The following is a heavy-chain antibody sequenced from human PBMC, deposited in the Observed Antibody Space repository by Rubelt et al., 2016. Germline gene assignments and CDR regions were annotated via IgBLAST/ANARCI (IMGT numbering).Heavy chain of an antibody. CDR3: ARQRSSSCLLSSEI. CDR1: GGSFSGYY. CDR2: INHSGTT. Sequence: QLQLQESGPGLVKPSETLSLTCAVFGGSFSGYYWSWIRQPPGKGLEWIGEINHSGTTNYNPSLKSRVTISVDTSKNQFSLNLGSGPAAATAVYYCARQRSSSCLLSSEIWGRGTLVTVAS. J-gene: IGHJ3*02. D-gene: IGHD2-2*01. V-gene: IGHV4-34*09.